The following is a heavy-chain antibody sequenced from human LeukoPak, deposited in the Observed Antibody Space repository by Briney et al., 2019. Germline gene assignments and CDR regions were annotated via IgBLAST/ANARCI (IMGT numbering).Heavy chain of an antibody. Sequence: SETLSLTCTVSGGSISSYYWSWIRQPPGKGLEWIGYIYYSGSTNYNPSLKSRVTISVDTSKNQFPLKLSSVTAADTAVYYCAREGSDYGDYRHDWFDPWGQGTLVTVSS. CDR2: IYYSGST. D-gene: IGHD4-17*01. V-gene: IGHV4-59*01. CDR1: GGSISSYY. CDR3: AREGSDYGDYRHDWFDP. J-gene: IGHJ5*02.